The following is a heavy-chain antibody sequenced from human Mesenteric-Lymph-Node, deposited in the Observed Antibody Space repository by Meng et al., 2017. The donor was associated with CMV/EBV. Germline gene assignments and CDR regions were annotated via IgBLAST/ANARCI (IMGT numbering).Heavy chain of an antibody. CDR3: VRADRNY. CDR2: ISSSSSYI. Sequence: GESLKISCAASGFTFSSYSMNWVRQAPGKGLEWVSSISSSSSYIYYADSVKGRFTVSRDNAKNSLYLQMNSLRAEDTAVYYCVRADRNYWGQGTLVTVSS. J-gene: IGHJ4*02. V-gene: IGHV3-21*01. CDR1: GFTFSSYS.